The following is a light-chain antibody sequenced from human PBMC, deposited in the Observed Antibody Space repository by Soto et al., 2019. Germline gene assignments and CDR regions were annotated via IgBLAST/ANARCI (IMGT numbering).Light chain of an antibody. CDR2: RAS. V-gene: IGKV3-20*01. Sequence: EFVLTQSPATLSLSPGERATLSCRASQSVSSYLAWYQQKPGQAPKVLIYRASSRATGIPDRFSGSGSGTDFTLTISRLEPEDFAVYYCQQYGSSPLTFGGGTKVDI. CDR3: QQYGSSPLT. CDR1: QSVSSY. J-gene: IGKJ4*01.